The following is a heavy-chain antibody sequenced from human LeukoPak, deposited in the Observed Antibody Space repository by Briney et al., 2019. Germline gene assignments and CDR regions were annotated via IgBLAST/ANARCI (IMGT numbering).Heavy chain of an antibody. CDR3: ARLQTGPYWYFDL. CDR2: IYYSGSP. Sequence: KPSETLSLTCTVSGGSISGSHFYWGWIRQPPGKGLEWVGCIYYSGSPYYSPSLESRVTISVDTSRKHFSLKLSTVTAADTAVYYCARLQTGPYWYFDLWGRGTLVSVSS. V-gene: IGHV4-39*02. J-gene: IGHJ2*01. CDR1: GGSISGSHFY. D-gene: IGHD1-14*01.